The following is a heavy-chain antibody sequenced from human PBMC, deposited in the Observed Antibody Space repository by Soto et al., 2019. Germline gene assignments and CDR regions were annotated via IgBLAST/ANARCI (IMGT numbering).Heavy chain of an antibody. CDR2: IYYSGST. D-gene: IGHD3-10*01. CDR1: GGSISSSSYY. V-gene: IGHV4-39*07. Sequence: PSETLSLTCTVSGGSISSSSYYWGWIRQPPGKGLEWIGSIYYSGSTYYNPSLKSRVTISVDTSKNQFSLKLSSVTAADTAVYYCARFYGLDYYYYYGMDVWGQGTTVTVSS. CDR3: ARFYGLDYYYYYGMDV. J-gene: IGHJ6*02.